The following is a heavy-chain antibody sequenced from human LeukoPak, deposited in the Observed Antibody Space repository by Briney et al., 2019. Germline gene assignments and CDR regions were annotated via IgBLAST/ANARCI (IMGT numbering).Heavy chain of an antibody. Sequence: GSLRLSCAASGFTFSSYGMHWVRQAPAKGLEWVAFIQYDGTKEYYADSVKGRFTISRDNSKNTLYLQMNSLRAEDTAVYYCAREAEYSYGPALDYWGQGTLVTVSS. CDR1: GFTFSSYG. V-gene: IGHV3-30*02. CDR3: AREAEYSYGPALDY. J-gene: IGHJ4*02. CDR2: IQYDGTKE. D-gene: IGHD5-18*01.